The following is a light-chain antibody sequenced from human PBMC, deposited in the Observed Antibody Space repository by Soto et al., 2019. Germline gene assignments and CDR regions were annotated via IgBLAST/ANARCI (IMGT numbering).Light chain of an antibody. J-gene: IGKJ4*01. CDR2: AAS. CDR1: QSVSSH. V-gene: IGKV3-15*01. CDR3: QQYNDLVT. Sequence: IVMTQSPGTLSVSPGERVTLSCRASQSVSSHLAWYQQKPGQAPRLLMYAASTRANGVPPRFSGSGSGTEFTLTITSLQSEDFALYYCQQYNDLVTFGGGTKVKIK.